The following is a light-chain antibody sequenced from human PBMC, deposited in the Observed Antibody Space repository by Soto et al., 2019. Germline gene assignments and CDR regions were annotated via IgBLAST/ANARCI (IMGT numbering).Light chain of an antibody. J-gene: IGKJ1*01. CDR3: QQYNSYST. CDR1: QSVSSN. Sequence: EIVMTQSPATLCVSPGERATLSCRASQSVSSNLAWYQQKPGQAPRPLIYGASTRATGIPARFSGSGSGTEFTLTISSLQPDDFATYYCQQYNSYSTFGQGTKVDI. V-gene: IGKV3-15*01. CDR2: GAS.